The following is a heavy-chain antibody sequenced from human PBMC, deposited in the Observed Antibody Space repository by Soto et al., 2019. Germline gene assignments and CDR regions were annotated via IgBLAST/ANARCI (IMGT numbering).Heavy chain of an antibody. V-gene: IGHV1-18*01. CDR3: ARDFQAVGGTPPGVFDI. Sequence: ASVKVSCKASGYTFTSYGISWVRQAPGQGLEWVGWISAYNGNTNYAQKLQGRVTMTTDTSTSTAYMELRSLRSDDTAVYYCARDFQAVGGTPPGVFDIGGQGKMVT. J-gene: IGHJ3*02. CDR1: GYTFTSYG. D-gene: IGHD3-10*01. CDR2: ISAYNGNT.